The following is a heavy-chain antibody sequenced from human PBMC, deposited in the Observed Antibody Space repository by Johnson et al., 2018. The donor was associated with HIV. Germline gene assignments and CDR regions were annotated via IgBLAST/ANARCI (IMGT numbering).Heavy chain of an antibody. V-gene: IGHV3-74*02. J-gene: IGHJ3*02. D-gene: IGHD2/OR15-2a*01. CDR1: GFTFSSYD. Sequence: VQLVESGGGLKQPGGSLRLSCAASGFTFSSYDMHWVRQATGKGLDWVPRIISDVSSAINTDSVTGRFTISRDNTKNTLYLQMNSLRAEDTAVYYCTTGAFHAYDMWGQGTMVTVSS. CDR2: IISDVSSA. CDR3: TTGAFHAYDM.